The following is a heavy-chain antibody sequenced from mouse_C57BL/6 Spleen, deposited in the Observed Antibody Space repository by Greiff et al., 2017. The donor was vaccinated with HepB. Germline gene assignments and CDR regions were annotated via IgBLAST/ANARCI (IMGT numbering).Heavy chain of an antibody. J-gene: IGHJ4*01. CDR2: INPSNGGT. V-gene: IGHV1-53*01. CDR1: GYTFTSYW. D-gene: IGHD4-1*01. CDR3: ARGNWPYYAMDY. Sequence: QVHVKQSGTELVKPGASVKLSCKASGYTFTSYWMHWVKQRPGQGLEWIGNINPSNGGTNYNEKFKSKATLTVDKSSSTAYMQLSSLTSEDSAVYYCARGNWPYYAMDYWGQGTSVTVSS.